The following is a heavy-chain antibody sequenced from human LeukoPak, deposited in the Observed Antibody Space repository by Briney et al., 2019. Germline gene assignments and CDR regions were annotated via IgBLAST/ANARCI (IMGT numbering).Heavy chain of an antibody. D-gene: IGHD6-19*01. Sequence: ASVKVSCKVSGYTFAGYYMHWVRQAPGQGLEWMGRINPNSGGTNYAQKFQGRVTMTRDTSISTAYMELSRLRSDDTAVYYCARGIAVAANEDYWGQGTLVTVSS. CDR1: GYTFAGYY. CDR2: INPNSGGT. J-gene: IGHJ4*02. V-gene: IGHV1-2*06. CDR3: ARGIAVAANEDY.